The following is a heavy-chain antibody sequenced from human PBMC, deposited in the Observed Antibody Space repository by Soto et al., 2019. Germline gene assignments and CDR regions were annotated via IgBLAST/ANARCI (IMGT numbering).Heavy chain of an antibody. D-gene: IGHD1-1*01. Sequence: QVQLVESGGGVVQPGRSLRLSCVASGFTFSTYGMHWVRKAPGKGLEWVAMTWNDGSHKYYADPVKDRFTISRDNFKNTLYLQINILRDEDSAVYYCTTELNDMQAFDIWGQGTMVTVSS. CDR2: TWNDGSHK. CDR3: TTELNDMQAFDI. V-gene: IGHV3-33*01. CDR1: GFTFSTYG. J-gene: IGHJ3*02.